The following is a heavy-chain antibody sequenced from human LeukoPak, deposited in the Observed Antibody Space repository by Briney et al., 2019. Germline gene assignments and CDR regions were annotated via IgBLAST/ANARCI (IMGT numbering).Heavy chain of an antibody. CDR3: ARGVEPLAANTLAY. CDR2: LYSDGNT. V-gene: IGHV3-53*01. D-gene: IGHD1-14*01. CDR1: GFTVITND. J-gene: IGHJ4*02. Sequence: GALRLSCAASGFTVITNDMTWVRQAPGKGLEWVSVLYSDGNTKYADSVQGRFTISRDNSKNTLYLEMNSLSPDDTAVYYCARGVEPLAANTLAYWGQGTLVTVSS.